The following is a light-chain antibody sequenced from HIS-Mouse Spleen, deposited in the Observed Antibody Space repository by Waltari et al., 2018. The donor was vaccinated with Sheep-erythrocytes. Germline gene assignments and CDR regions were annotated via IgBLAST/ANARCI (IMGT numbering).Light chain of an antibody. CDR3: QQYYSTLT. CDR2: WAS. Sequence: DIVMTQSPDSLAVSLGERATINCKSSQSVLYSPNNKNYLAWYQQKPGKPPKLLIYWASTRESGVPDRFSGSGSRTDFTLTISSLQAEDVAVYYCQQYYSTLTFGGGTKVEIK. CDR1: QSVLYSPNNKNY. V-gene: IGKV4-1*01. J-gene: IGKJ4*01.